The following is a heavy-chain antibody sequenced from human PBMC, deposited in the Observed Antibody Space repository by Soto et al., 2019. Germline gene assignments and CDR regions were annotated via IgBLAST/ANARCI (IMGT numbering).Heavy chain of an antibody. Sequence: ASVKVSCKASGYTFTDYHIHWVRQAPGQGLEWMGWVSPKSGGTSYAQKFQGWVTMTRDTSINTAYMEVTRLKSDDAAVYYCASVNRYSFHFDDWGQGTLVTVSS. CDR3: ASVNRYSFHFDD. CDR2: VSPKSGGT. J-gene: IGHJ4*02. D-gene: IGHD5-18*01. CDR1: GYTFTDYH. V-gene: IGHV1-2*04.